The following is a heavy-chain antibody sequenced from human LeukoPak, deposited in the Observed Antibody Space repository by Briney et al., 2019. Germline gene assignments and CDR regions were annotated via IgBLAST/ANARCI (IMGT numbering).Heavy chain of an antibody. D-gene: IGHD7-27*01. J-gene: IGHJ4*02. V-gene: IGHV4-59*01. CDR1: GGSISSYY. CDR3: AREELGRYYFDY. CDR2: IYYNGST. Sequence: SETLSLTCTVSGGSISSYYWSWIRQPPGKGLEWIGYIYYNGSTNYNPSLKSRVTISVDTSKNQFSLKLSSVTAADTAVYYCAREELGRYYFDYWGQGTLVTVSS.